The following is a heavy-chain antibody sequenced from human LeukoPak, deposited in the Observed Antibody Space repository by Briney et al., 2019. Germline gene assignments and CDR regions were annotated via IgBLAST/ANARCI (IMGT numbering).Heavy chain of an antibody. CDR3: ARGAYWGSNYFDY. D-gene: IGHD7-27*01. J-gene: IGHJ4*02. V-gene: IGHV4-59*01. Sequence: PSETLSLTCSVSSDSISSYYWSWIRQPPGKGLEWIGYIFYSGSTNYNPSLKSRVTISVDTSKNQFSLKLNSVTAADTAVYYCARGAYWGSNYFDYWGQGTLVTVSS. CDR2: IFYSGST. CDR1: SDSISSYY.